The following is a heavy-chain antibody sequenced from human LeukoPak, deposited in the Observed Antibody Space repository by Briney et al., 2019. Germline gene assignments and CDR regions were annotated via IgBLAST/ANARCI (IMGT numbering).Heavy chain of an antibody. CDR3: ARDVLRFCSSTSCYASWSY. D-gene: IGHD2-2*01. CDR1: GFTIDDYG. CDR2: INWNGGSK. V-gene: IGHV3-20*04. Sequence: GGSLRLSCAASGFTIDDYGMSWVRQAPGKGLEWVSGINWNGGSKGYADSVKGRFTISRDNAKNSLYLQMNSLRAEDTALYYCARDVLRFCSSTSCYASWSYWGQGTLVTVSS. J-gene: IGHJ4*02.